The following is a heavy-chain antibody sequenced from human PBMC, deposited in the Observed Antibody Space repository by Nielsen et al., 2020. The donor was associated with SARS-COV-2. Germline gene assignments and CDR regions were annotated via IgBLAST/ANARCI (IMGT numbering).Heavy chain of an antibody. D-gene: IGHD3-16*01. V-gene: IGHV3-48*04. CDR1: GFTLSSYS. CDR3: VRGLQVPNGLAHR. CDR2: ITSSSSTI. Sequence: GESLKISCAASGFTLSSYSMNWVRQAPGKGLEYVAYITSSSSTIYYADSVKGRFTISRGNAKNTLYLQMNSLRAEDTAVYYCVRGLQVPNGLAHRWGQGTLVTVSS. J-gene: IGHJ4*02.